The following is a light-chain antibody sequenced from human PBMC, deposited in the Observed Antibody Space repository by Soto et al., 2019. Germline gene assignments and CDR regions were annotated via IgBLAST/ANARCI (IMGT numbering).Light chain of an antibody. CDR1: QSINTW. Sequence: DIQMTQSPSTLSASVGDRVTITCRASQSINTWLAWYQQKPGKAPKLLIYKASSLESGVPSRFSGSGSGTEFTLTISSLQPDDFATYYCQQYNTYVWTFGQGTKVE. J-gene: IGKJ1*01. CDR3: QQYNTYVWT. V-gene: IGKV1-5*03. CDR2: KAS.